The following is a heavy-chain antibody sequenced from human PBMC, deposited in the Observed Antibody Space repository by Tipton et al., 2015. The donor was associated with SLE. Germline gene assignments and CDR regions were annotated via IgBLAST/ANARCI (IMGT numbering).Heavy chain of an antibody. Sequence: TLSLTCSVYGDSLSGQYWSWIRQPPGKGLEWIGEVFRGGSTNYSPSLESRVTITVDMSKNQFSLRLISVTAADTAVYFCARDRDIVLGPVPIPPAFDIWGQGTTVTVSS. CDR3: ARDRDIVLGPVPIPPAFDI. V-gene: IGHV4-34*12. CDR2: VFRGGST. J-gene: IGHJ3*02. D-gene: IGHD2-8*02. CDR1: GDSLSGQY.